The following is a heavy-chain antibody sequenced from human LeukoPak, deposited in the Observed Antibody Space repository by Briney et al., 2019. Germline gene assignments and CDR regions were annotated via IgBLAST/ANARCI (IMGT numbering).Heavy chain of an antibody. Sequence: GGSLRLSCAASGFTFSSYWMSWVRQAPGKGLEWVSYISSGSSSRYYADSVKGRFTISRDNAKNSLYLQMNSLRAEDTAVYFCARLRYYAVDVWGQGTTVIVSS. CDR2: ISSGSSSR. V-gene: IGHV3-48*01. CDR1: GFTFSSYW. J-gene: IGHJ6*02. CDR3: ARLRYYAVDV.